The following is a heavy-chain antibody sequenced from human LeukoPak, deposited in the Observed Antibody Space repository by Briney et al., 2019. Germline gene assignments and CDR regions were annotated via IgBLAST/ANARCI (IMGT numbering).Heavy chain of an antibody. CDR2: INWNGGST. J-gene: IGHJ4*02. Sequence: GGSLRLSCAASGFTFDDDGMSWVRQAPGKGLEWVSGINWNGGSTGYADSVKGRFTISRDNAKNSLYLQMNSLRAEDTALYYCAREAPEYYYDSSGYYFDYWGQGTLVTVSS. V-gene: IGHV3-20*04. D-gene: IGHD3-22*01. CDR1: GFTFDDDG. CDR3: AREAPEYYYDSSGYYFDY.